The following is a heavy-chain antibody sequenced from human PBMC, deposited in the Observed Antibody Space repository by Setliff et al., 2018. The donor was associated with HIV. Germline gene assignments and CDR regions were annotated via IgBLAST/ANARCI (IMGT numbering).Heavy chain of an antibody. CDR3: ARLDSDALRYFDY. CDR1: GYSFATYW. J-gene: IGHJ4*02. Sequence: GESLKISCKGSGYSFATYWIAWVRQMPGRGLELMGIIYPGDSDTRYSPSFQGQVTISADKSISTAYLQWSSLKASDTAMYYCARLDSDALRYFDYWGQGTLVTVSS. D-gene: IGHD3-16*01. CDR2: IYPGDSDT. V-gene: IGHV5-51*01.